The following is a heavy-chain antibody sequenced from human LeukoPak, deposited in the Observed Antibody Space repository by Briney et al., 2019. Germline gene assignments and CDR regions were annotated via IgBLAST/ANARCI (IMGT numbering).Heavy chain of an antibody. V-gene: IGHV1-2*02. CDR3: AREGRGSGHWAGFDF. D-gene: IGHD7-27*01. CDR2: INPKSGDT. Sequence: WASVKVSCKTSGYTFSDHYVQWLRQAPGQGLEWMGWINPKSGDTNSAPKCRGRLTLTKDTSISSAYLELTDLTSDDTAIYYCAREGRGSGHWAGFDFWGQGALVTVSS. CDR1: GYTFSDHY. J-gene: IGHJ4*02.